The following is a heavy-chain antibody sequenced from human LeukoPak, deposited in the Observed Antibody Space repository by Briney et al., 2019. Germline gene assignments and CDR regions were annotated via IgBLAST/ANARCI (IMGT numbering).Heavy chain of an antibody. V-gene: IGHV1-69*01. CDR2: IIPIFGTA. D-gene: IGHD2-2*01. CDR1: GGTFSSYA. CDR3: ASKTGYCSSTSCRNYYYYMDV. Sequence: SSVKVSCKASGGTFSSYAISWVRQAPGQGLEWMGGIIPIFGTANYAQKVQGRVTITADESTSTAYMELSSLRSEDTAVYYCASKTGYCSSTSCRNYYYYMDVWGKGTTVTVSS. J-gene: IGHJ6*03.